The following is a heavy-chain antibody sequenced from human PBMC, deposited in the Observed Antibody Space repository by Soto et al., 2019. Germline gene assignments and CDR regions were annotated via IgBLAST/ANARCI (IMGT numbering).Heavy chain of an antibody. V-gene: IGHV4-59*11. CDR2: VYYTGTT. CDR3: ARGHFWYNWNDWDNWFDP. J-gene: IGHJ5*02. CDR1: GDSISPHY. D-gene: IGHD1-1*01. Sequence: PSETLSLTCTVSGDSISPHYWTWVRRPPGKGLEWVGYVYYTGTTMYNPSLKSRLTISVDTSKNQFSLKLSSVTAADTAVYYCARGHFWYNWNDWDNWFDPWGQGTLVTVSS.